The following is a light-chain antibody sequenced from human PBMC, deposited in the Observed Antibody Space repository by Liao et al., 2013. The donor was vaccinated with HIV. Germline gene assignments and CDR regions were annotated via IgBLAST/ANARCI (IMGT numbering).Light chain of an antibody. CDR1: NFGSKS. Sequence: SYELTQPPAVSVAPGKTARFTCGGNNFGSKSVHWYQQKPGQAPVLLIYYDSDRPSGIPDRFSGSNSGNTATLTISRVEAGDEADYYCQVWDRSTDVVFGGGTKLTVL. J-gene: IGLJ2*01. CDR2: YDS. V-gene: IGLV3-21*01. CDR3: QVWDRSTDVV.